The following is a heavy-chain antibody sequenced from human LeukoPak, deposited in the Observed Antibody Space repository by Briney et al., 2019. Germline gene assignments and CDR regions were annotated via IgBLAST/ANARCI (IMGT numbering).Heavy chain of an antibody. CDR1: GGSISSYY. CDR3: ARGPYCSSTSCYNYYYGIDV. Sequence: SGPTLVKPSETLSLTCTVSGGSISSYYRSWIRQPPGKGLEWIGYIYYSGSTNYNPSLKSRVTISVDTSKNQFSLKLSSVTAADTAVYYCARGPYCSSTSCYNYYYGIDVWGKGTTVTVSS. CDR2: IYYSGST. J-gene: IGHJ6*04. D-gene: IGHD2-2*02. V-gene: IGHV4-59*01.